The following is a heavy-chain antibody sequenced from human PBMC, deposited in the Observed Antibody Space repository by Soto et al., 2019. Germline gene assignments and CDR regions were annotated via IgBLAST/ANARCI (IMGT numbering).Heavy chain of an antibody. J-gene: IGHJ4*02. V-gene: IGHV1-3*01. D-gene: IGHD2-2*01. CDR3: ARDPLTSEAYAPTYYLDY. CDR1: GYTFTDFP. CDR2: INAGNGDT. Sequence: QVQLVQSGAELKRPGASVTVSCKASGYTFTDFPLHWVRQAPGQRPEWMGWINAGNGDTRYSQNFQDRVTITRDTSATTAYMDLSSLTSEDTAVYYCARDPLTSEAYAPTYYLDYWGQGTLVTVSS.